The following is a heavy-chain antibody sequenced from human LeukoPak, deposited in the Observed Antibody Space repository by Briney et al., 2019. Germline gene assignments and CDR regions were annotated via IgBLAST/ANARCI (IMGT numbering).Heavy chain of an antibody. J-gene: IGHJ4*02. V-gene: IGHV3-30-3*01. CDR2: ISYDGSNK. CDR3: ARGREPLWFGESSY. Sequence: GGSLRLSFAASEFTFSSYAMHWVRQAPGKGLEWVAFISYDGSNKYYADSVKGRFTISRDNSKNTLYLQMNSLRVEDTGVYYCARGREPLWFGESSYWGQGTLVTVSS. D-gene: IGHD3-10*01. CDR1: EFTFSSYA.